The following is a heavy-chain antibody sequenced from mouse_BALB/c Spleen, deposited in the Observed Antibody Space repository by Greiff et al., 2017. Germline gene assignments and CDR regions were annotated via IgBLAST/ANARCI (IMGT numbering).Heavy chain of an antibody. Sequence: QVQLQQPGAELVKPGASVKLSCKASGYTFTSYWMHWVKQRPGQGLEWIGEIDPSDSYTNYNQKFKGKATLTVDKSSSTAYMQLSSLTSEDSAVYYCARGKYGNLYFDYWGQGTTLTVSS. CDR1: GYTFTSYW. CDR2: IDPSDSYT. J-gene: IGHJ2*01. D-gene: IGHD2-10*02. V-gene: IGHV1-69*02. CDR3: ARGKYGNLYFDY.